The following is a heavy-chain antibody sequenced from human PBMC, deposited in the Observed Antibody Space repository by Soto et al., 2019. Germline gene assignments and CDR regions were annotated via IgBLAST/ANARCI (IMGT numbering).Heavy chain of an antibody. CDR3: TREFLHYYDSLGIPY. D-gene: IGHD3-22*01. V-gene: IGHV3-49*03. Sequence: EVQLVESGGGLVQPGRSLRLSCTASGFTFGDYAMSWFRQAPGKGLEWVGFIRSKAYGGTTEDAASVKGSVTISRDDSKCSAHMQMNRLKTEGTAVYYCTREFLHYYDSLGIPYWGKGSLVTVSS. CDR2: IRSKAYGGTT. J-gene: IGHJ4*02. CDR1: GFTFGDYA.